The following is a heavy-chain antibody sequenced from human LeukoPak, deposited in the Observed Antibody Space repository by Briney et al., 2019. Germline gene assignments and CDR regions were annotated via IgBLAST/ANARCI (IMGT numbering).Heavy chain of an antibody. D-gene: IGHD6-19*01. CDR1: GFTLSRYD. Sequence: GGSLRLSCAASGFTLSRYDMHWPRDPTGKGLEWVSGIDIPGNTYYPDSLKRLFTMSRECAKNSLYLQMNSLRAGDTAVYYCARAVAGTHWFDPWGQGTLVTVSS. V-gene: IGHV3-13*01. J-gene: IGHJ5*02. CDR2: IDIPGNT. CDR3: ARAVAGTHWFDP.